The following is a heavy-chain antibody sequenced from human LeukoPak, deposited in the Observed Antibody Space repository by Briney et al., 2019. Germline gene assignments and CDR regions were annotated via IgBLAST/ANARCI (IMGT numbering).Heavy chain of an antibody. CDR2: IYYSGST. J-gene: IGHJ5*02. CDR1: GGSISSYY. CDR3: ARGGVYDYVWGSYRNNWFDP. Sequence: SETLSLTCTVSGGSISSYYWSWIRQPPGKGLEWIGYIYYSGSTNYNPSLKSRVTISVDTSENQFSLKLSSVTAADTAVYYCARGGVYDYVWGSYRNNWFDPWGRGTLVTVSS. D-gene: IGHD3-16*02. V-gene: IGHV4-59*01.